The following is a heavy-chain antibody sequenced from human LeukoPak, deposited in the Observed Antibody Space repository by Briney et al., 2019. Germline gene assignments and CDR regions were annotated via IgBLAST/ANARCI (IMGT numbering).Heavy chain of an antibody. CDR3: AKDFIGGLYGDYDP. J-gene: IGHJ5*02. V-gene: IGHV3-23*01. CDR1: GFTFSSYA. D-gene: IGHD4-17*01. Sequence: SGGSLRLSCAASGFTFSSYAMSWVRQAPGKGLEWVSAISGSGGSTYYADSVKGRFTISRDNSKNTLYLQMNSLRAEDTAVYYCAKDFIGGLYGDYDPWGQGTLVTVSS. CDR2: ISGSGGST.